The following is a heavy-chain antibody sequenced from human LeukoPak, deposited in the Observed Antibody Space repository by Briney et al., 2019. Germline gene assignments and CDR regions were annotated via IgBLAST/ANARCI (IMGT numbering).Heavy chain of an antibody. CDR1: GFTFSSYA. V-gene: IGHV3-74*03. CDR3: ARGFHDAFEI. CDR2: ITTDGSTK. Sequence: GGSLRLSCAASGFTFSSYAMSWVRQGPGEGPVGFSYITTDGSTKEYAGSVKGRFTICRHNAKNLLFLEMNRLRADHKAVFYCARGFHDAFEIWGAGTMVTVSS. J-gene: IGHJ3*02.